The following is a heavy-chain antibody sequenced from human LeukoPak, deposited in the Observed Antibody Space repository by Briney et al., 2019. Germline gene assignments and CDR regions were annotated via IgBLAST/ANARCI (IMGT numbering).Heavy chain of an antibody. V-gene: IGHV3-21*01. CDR3: VRGDNRDQ. J-gene: IGHJ4*02. CDR2: ISKSSALK. CDR1: RNDFIYYT. Sequence: GGSLRLSCVAPRNDFIYYTFTWVRQAPGKGLEYVSSISKSSALKYYAESVRGRFTRNNAENSLYLDMINLGAEDTAVYFCVRGDNRDQWGQGTLVTVSS. D-gene: IGHD2-2*01.